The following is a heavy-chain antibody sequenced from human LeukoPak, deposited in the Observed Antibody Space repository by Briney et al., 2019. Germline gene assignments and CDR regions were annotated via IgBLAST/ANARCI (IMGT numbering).Heavy chain of an antibody. CDR2: INTNTGNP. CDR1: GYTFTSYA. D-gene: IGHD6-19*01. CDR3: ARDWPVAGTNRFDP. J-gene: IGHJ5*02. Sequence: ASVNVSCTASGYTFTSYAMNWVRQAPGQGLEWMGWINTNTGNPTYAQGFTGRFVFSLDTSVSTAYLQISSLKAEDTAVYYCARDWPVAGTNRFDPWGQGTLVTVSS. V-gene: IGHV7-4-1*02.